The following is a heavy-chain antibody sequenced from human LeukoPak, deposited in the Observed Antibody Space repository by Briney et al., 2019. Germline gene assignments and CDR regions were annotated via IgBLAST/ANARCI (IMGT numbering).Heavy chain of an antibody. J-gene: IGHJ4*02. V-gene: IGHV4-30-4*01. CDR1: GGSISSGDYY. Sequence: SETLSLTCTVSGGSISSGDYYWSWIRQPPGKGLEWIEYIYYSGSTYYNPSLKSRVTISVDTSKNQFSLKLSSVTAADTAVYYCARGSIVATILWGQGTLVTVSS. D-gene: IGHD5-12*01. CDR3: ARGSIVATIL. CDR2: IYYSGST.